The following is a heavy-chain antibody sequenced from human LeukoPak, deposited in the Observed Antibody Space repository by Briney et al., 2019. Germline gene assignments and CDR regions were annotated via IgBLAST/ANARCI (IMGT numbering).Heavy chain of an antibody. V-gene: IGHV1-18*01. CDR2: ISAYNGNA. CDR3: AQYSSGPLGAFDI. J-gene: IGHJ3*02. CDR1: GYTFTSHG. D-gene: IGHD6-19*01. Sequence: GASVKVSCKASGYTFTSHGISWVRQAPGQGLEWMGWISAYNGNANYAQKLQGRVTMTTDTSTSTAYMELRSLRSDDTAVYYCAQYSSGPLGAFDIWGQGTMVTVSS.